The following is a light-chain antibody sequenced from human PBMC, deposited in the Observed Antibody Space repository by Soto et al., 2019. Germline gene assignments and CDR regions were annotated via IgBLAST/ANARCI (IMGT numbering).Light chain of an antibody. CDR1: STNIGEGYG. CDR2: CNT. V-gene: IGLV1-40*01. Sequence: QSVLTQPPSVSGAPGQRVSISCTGSSTNIGEGYGVHWYQQRPGTAPKLLIVCNTIRPSGVPVRFSASTSGTSASLAITGLHADDECDYYCQSYDSTRSARYVFGTGTKLTVL. CDR3: QSYDSTRSARYV. J-gene: IGLJ1*01.